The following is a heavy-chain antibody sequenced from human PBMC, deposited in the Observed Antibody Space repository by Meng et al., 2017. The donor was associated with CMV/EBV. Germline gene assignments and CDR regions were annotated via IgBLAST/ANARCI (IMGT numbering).Heavy chain of an antibody. V-gene: IGHV6-1*01. CDR2: TYYRSKWYN. D-gene: IGHD2-2*01. CDR1: GDSVSSNSAA. J-gene: IGHJ6*02. Sequence: SETLSPTCAISGDSVSSNSAAWNWIRQSPARGLEWLGRTYYRSKWYNDYAVSVKRRIAINPDTSKTQFSLQLNSVTPADTAVYCCARDRYCSSTSCYWVGMDVWGQGTTVTVSS. CDR3: ARDRYCSSTSCYWVGMDV.